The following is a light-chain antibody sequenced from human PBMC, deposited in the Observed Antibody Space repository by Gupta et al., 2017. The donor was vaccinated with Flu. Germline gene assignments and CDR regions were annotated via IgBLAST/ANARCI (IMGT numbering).Light chain of an antibody. J-gene: IGLJ2*01. V-gene: IGLV1-47*01. CDR2: RSN. CDR1: NSKSGINN. Sequence: TFTSTGGNSKSGINNVYWYQQIPEAAPNLLIYRSNKRHSGVPDRFSGSKSGTSASMAISGLRAEDEAEYYCAARDDSRSGVVFGGGTKLTVL. CDR3: AARDDSRSGVV.